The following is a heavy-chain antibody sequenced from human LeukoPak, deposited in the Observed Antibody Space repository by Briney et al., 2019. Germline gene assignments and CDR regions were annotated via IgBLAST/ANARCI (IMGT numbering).Heavy chain of an antibody. V-gene: IGHV3-53*05. J-gene: IGHJ5*02. Sequence: GGSLRLSCAASGFTVSSNYMSWVRQAPGKGLEWVSVIYSGGSTYYADSVKGRFTISRDNSKNTLYLQMNSLRAEDTAVYYCARGITMITGFDPWGQGTLVTISS. CDR3: ARGITMITGFDP. D-gene: IGHD3-22*01. CDR2: IYSGGST. CDR1: GFTVSSNY.